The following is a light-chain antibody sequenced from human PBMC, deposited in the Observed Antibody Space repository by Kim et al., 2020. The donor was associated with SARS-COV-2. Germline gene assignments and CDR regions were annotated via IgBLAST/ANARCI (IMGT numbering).Light chain of an antibody. V-gene: IGLV2-23*01. CDR3: CSYAGSNTYV. CDR1: RSDVGGYNL. CDR2: EGS. Sequence: GQSITISCTGTRSDVGGYNLVSWYQQHPDKAPKLMIYEGSERPSGVSNRFSGSKSGNTASLTISGLQAEDEADYYCCSYAGSNTYVFGTGTKVTVL. J-gene: IGLJ1*01.